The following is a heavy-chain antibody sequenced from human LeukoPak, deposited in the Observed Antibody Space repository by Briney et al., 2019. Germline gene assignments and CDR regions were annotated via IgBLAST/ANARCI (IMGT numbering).Heavy chain of an antibody. V-gene: IGHV3-11*01. J-gene: IGHJ4*02. CDR3: AKEALSDYGLFDY. CDR1: GFTFTDYY. Sequence: GGSLRLSCAASGFTFTDYYMSWIRRAPGKGLEWVSYISSSGSTIYYADSVKGRFTISRDNAKNSLYLQMNSLRAEDTAVYYCAKEALSDYGLFDYWGQGTLVTVSS. CDR2: ISSSGSTI. D-gene: IGHD4-17*01.